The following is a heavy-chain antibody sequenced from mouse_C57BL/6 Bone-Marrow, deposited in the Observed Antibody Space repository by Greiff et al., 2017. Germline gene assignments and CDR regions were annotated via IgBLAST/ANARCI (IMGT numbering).Heavy chain of an antibody. CDR2: IDPETGGT. J-gene: IGHJ2*01. CDR3: TRDGRYFAY. CDR1: GYTFTDYE. D-gene: IGHD2-3*01. Sequence: QVQLQQSGAELVRPGASVTLSCKASGYTFTDYEMHWVKQTPVHGLEWIGAIDPETGGTAYNQKFKGKAKLTADKSSSTAYMELRSLTSEDSAVYYCTRDGRYFAYWGQGTTLTVSA. V-gene: IGHV1-15*01.